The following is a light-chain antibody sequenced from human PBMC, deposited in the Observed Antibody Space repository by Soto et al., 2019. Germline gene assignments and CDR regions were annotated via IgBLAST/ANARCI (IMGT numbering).Light chain of an antibody. CDR2: DAS. J-gene: IGKJ2*01. V-gene: IGKV3-11*01. CDR3: QQRSNWPPVYT. Sequence: EIVLTQSPATLSLSPGERATLSCRASQSVSIYLAWYQQKPGQAPRLLIYDASNRATGIPARFSGSGSGTDFTLTISSLEPEDSAVYYCQQRSNWPPVYTFGQGTKLEIK. CDR1: QSVSIY.